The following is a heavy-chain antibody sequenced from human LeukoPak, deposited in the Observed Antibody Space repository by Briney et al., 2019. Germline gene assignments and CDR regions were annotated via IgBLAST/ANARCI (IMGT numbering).Heavy chain of an antibody. V-gene: IGHV1-8*01. Sequence: ASVKVSCKASGYTFTSYDINWVRQATGQGLEWMGWMNPNSGNTGYAQKFQGRVTMTRNTSISTAYMELSSLRSEDTAVYYCARAKEVRGVFYYYYMDVWGKGTTATVSS. CDR2: MNPNSGNT. D-gene: IGHD3-10*01. CDR3: ARAKEVRGVFYYYYMDV. CDR1: GYTFTSYD. J-gene: IGHJ6*03.